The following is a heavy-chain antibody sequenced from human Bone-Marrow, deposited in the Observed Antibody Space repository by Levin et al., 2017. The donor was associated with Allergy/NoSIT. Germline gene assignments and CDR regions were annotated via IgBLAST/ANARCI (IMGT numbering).Heavy chain of an antibody. CDR3: AKDRDFYGSGSLGN. Sequence: GASVKVSCAASGFTFSNYAMSWVRQAPGKGLEWVSGISGSGDSTYDGDSVKGRFTIPRDNSKNTLYLQMNSLRAEDTAVYYCAKDRDFYGSGSLGNWGQGPLVTVSS. CDR2: ISGSGDST. CDR1: GFTFSNYA. V-gene: IGHV3-23*01. J-gene: IGHJ4*02. D-gene: IGHD3-10*01.